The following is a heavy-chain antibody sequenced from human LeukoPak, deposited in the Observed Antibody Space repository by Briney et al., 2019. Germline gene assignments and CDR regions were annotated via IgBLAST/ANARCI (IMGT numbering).Heavy chain of an antibody. J-gene: IGHJ4*02. CDR2: INHSGST. Sequence: SETLSLTCAVYGGSFSGYYWSWIRQPPGKGLEWIGEINHSGSTNYNPSLKSRVTISVDTSKNQFSLKLSSVTAADTAVYYCARRPARGIAAAAHPRFDYWGQGTLVTVSS. CDR3: ARRPARGIAAAAHPRFDY. V-gene: IGHV4-34*01. CDR1: GGSFSGYY. D-gene: IGHD6-13*01.